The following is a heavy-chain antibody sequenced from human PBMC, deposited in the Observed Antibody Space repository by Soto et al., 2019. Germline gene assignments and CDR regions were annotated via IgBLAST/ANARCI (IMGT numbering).Heavy chain of an antibody. CDR3: AKDPRGNGDVTHYYNGMDV. J-gene: IGHJ6*02. CDR2: ISDDGRNT. D-gene: IGHD4-17*01. Sequence: GGSLRLSCEVSGFRFSSYGVHWVRQAPGKGLEWVALISDDGRNTFHPDSVKGRFSISRDNSKNTVYLQMNSLRAEDTAVYYCAKDPRGNGDVTHYYNGMDVWGQGTTVTVSS. V-gene: IGHV3-30*18. CDR1: GFRFSSYG.